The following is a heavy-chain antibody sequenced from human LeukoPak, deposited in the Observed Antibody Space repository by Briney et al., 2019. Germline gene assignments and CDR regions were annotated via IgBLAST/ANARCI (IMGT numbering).Heavy chain of an antibody. D-gene: IGHD3-16*01. CDR1: GFTFSSYG. J-gene: IGHJ4*02. CDR3: ARGERAMLY. Sequence: PGGSLRLSCAASGFTFSSYGMHWVRQAPGKGLEWVAVISYDGSNKYYADSVKGRFTISRDNSKNTLYLQMSSLGAEDTAVYYCARGERAMLYWGQGTLVTVSS. CDR2: ISYDGSNK. V-gene: IGHV3-30*03.